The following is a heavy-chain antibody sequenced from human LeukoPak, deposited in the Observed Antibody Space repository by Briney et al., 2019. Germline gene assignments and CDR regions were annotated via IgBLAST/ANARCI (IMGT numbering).Heavy chain of an antibody. CDR3: AKDFSYSGSYFPN. Sequence: PGGSLRLSCAASGFTFDDYAMHWVRQAPGKGLEWVSGISWNSGSIGYADSVKGRFTISRDNAKNSLYLQMNSLRAEDTALYYCAKDFSYSGSYFPNWGQGTLVTVSS. V-gene: IGHV3-9*01. D-gene: IGHD1-26*01. CDR1: GFTFDDYA. CDR2: ISWNSGSI. J-gene: IGHJ4*02.